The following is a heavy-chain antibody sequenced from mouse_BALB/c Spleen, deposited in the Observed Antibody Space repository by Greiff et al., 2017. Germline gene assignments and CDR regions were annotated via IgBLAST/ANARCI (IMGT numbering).Heavy chain of an antibody. CDR3: ARHYRYDGYAMDY. CDR1: GYTFTSYW. V-gene: IGHV1S81*02. Sequence: QVQLQQPGAELVKPGASVKLSCKASGYTFTSYWMHWVKQRPGQGLEWIGEINPSNGRTNYNEKFKSKATLTVDKSSSTAYMQLSSLTSEDSAVYYCARHYRYDGYAMDYWGQGTSVTVSS. D-gene: IGHD2-14*01. CDR2: INPSNGRT. J-gene: IGHJ4*01.